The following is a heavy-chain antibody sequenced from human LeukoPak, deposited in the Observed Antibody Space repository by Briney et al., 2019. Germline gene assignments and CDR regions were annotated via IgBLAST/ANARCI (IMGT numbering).Heavy chain of an antibody. D-gene: IGHD5-18*01. Sequence: GGSLRLSCVASAFTFCTHWMIYLRQAPGKGLECLANIKQDGSEKYYVDSVKGRFTISRDNAKDSLYLQMNSLRAEDTAVYYCARARFSYGHYYFDYWGQGTLVTVSS. V-gene: IGHV3-7*04. CDR1: AFTFCTHW. CDR2: IKQDGSEK. CDR3: ARARFSYGHYYFDY. J-gene: IGHJ4*02.